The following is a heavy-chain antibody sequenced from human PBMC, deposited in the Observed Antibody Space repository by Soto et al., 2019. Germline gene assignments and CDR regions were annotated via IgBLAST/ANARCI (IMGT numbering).Heavy chain of an antibody. V-gene: IGHV3-53*01. CDR1: GFTVSSNY. Sequence: PGGSLRLSCAASGFTVSSNYMSWVRQAPGKGLEWVSVIYSGGSTYYADSVKGRFTISRDNSKNTLYLQMNSLRAEDTAVYYCEARVRRGAVDYWGQGTLVTVSS. J-gene: IGHJ4*02. CDR2: IYSGGST. CDR3: EARVRRGAVDY. D-gene: IGHD1-26*01.